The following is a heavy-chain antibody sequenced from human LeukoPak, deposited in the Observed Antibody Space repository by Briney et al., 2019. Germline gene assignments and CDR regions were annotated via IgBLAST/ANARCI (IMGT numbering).Heavy chain of an antibody. Sequence: GGSLRLSCAASGFTFGSYSMNWVRQAPGKGLEWVSSISSSSYIYYADSVKGRFTISRDNAKNSLYLQMNSLRAEDTAVYYCAPGYCSSTSCFRLSYWGQGTLVTVSS. CDR2: ISSSSYI. V-gene: IGHV3-21*01. D-gene: IGHD2-2*01. J-gene: IGHJ4*02. CDR3: APGYCSSTSCFRLSY. CDR1: GFTFGSYS.